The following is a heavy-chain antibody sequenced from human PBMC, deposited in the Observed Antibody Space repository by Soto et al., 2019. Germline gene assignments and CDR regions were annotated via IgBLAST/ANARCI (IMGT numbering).Heavy chain of an antibody. V-gene: IGHV1-18*01. D-gene: IGHD6-19*01. CDR1: GYSFTNYG. J-gene: IGHJ6*03. Sequence: QDQLVQSGAEVKKPGASVTVSCKASGYSFTNYGVNWVRQAPGQGLEWMGWISAFNGNTHYAQNLQGRVTMTTDASTSTAYMEVRSLRSDDTAVYYCARDRGVAPPVAGNTHYYYYMDVWGKGTTVTVSS. CDR3: ARDRGVAPPVAGNTHYYYYMDV. CDR2: ISAFNGNT.